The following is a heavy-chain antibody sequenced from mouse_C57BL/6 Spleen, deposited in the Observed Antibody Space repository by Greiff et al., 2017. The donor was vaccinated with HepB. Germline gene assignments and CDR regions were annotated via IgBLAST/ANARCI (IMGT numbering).Heavy chain of an antibody. Sequence: EVQLQQSGPELVKPGASVKISCKASGYSFTGYYMNWVKQSPEKSLEWIGEINPSTGGTTYNQKFKAKATLTVDKSSSTAYMQLKSLTSEDSAVYYCARALLRGYALGYWGQGTSVTVSS. D-gene: IGHD1-2*01. CDR1: GYSFTGYY. CDR3: ARALLRGYALGY. CDR2: INPSTGGT. J-gene: IGHJ4*01. V-gene: IGHV1-42*01.